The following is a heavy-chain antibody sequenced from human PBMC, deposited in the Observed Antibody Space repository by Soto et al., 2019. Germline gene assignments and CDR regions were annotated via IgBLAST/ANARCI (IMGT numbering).Heavy chain of an antibody. D-gene: IGHD3-3*01. CDR2: ISYDGSNK. Sequence: VELVESGGGVVQPGRSLRLSCAASGFTFSGYALHWVRQTPGKGLEWMAVISYDGSNKYYAGSVEGRFTISRDNSKNTLFLQMNSLRTEDTAIYFCARAEPAGLGVMTASHYYGMDVWGQGTTVTVSS. CDR1: GFTFSGYA. J-gene: IGHJ6*02. CDR3: ARAEPAGLGVMTASHYYGMDV. V-gene: IGHV3-30-3*01.